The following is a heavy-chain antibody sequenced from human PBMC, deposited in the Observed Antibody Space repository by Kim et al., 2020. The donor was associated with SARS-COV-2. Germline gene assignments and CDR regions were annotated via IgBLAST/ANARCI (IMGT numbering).Heavy chain of an antibody. D-gene: IGHD6-13*01. CDR3: ASPSIAAAGTDAFDI. V-gene: IGHV4-30-4*01. J-gene: IGHJ3*02. CDR1: GGSISSGDYY. CDR2: IYYSGST. Sequence: SETLSLTCTVSGGSISSGDYYWSWIRQPPGKGLEWIGYIYYSGSTYYNPSLKSRVTISVDTSKNQFSLKLSSVTAADTAVYYCASPSIAAAGTDAFDIWGQGTMVTVSS.